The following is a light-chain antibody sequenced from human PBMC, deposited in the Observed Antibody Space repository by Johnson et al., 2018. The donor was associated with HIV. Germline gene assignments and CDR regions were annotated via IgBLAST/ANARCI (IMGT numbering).Light chain of an antibody. V-gene: IGLV1-51*02. J-gene: IGLJ1*01. CDR3: GTRDNSLNSGGV. CDR1: SSNIGNNY. CDR2: ENN. Sequence: QSVLTQPPSVSAAPGQKVTISCSGSSSNIGNNYVSWYQQLPGTAPKLLIYENNKRPSGIPDRFYGSKSGTSATLGITGLQTGDEADYYCGTRDNSLNSGGVFGAGTKVTVL.